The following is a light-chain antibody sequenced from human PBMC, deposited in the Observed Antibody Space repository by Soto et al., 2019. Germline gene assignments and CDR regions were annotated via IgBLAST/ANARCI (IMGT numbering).Light chain of an antibody. Sequence: DIQMTQSPSSLSASVGVRVTITCRAGQTVTDYLNWYQHKPGKAPKLLIYSASTLQSGVPSRISGSGSGTDFSLTITSLQSEDFGTYYCHQTYSTPQTFGQGTRVEIK. J-gene: IGKJ1*01. CDR1: QTVTDY. CDR2: SAS. CDR3: HQTYSTPQT. V-gene: IGKV1-39*01.